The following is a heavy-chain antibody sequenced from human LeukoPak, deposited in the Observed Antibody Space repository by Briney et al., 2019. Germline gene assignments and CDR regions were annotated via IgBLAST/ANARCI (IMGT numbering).Heavy chain of an antibody. D-gene: IGHD5-24*01. CDR3: ARVYGDGYNPFDY. J-gene: IGHJ4*02. V-gene: IGHV1-2*06. CDR1: GYTFTSYY. CDR2: INPNSGGT. Sequence: ASVKVSCKASGYTFTSYYMPWVRQAPGQGLEWMGRINPNSGGTNYAQKFQGRVTMTRDTSISTAYVELSRLRSDDTAVYYCARVYGDGYNPFDYWGQGTLVTVSS.